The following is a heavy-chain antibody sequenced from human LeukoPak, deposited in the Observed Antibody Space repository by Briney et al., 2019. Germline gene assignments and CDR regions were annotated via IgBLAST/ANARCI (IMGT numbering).Heavy chain of an antibody. Sequence: SETLSLTCAVYGGSFSGYYWSWIRQPPGKGLEWIGEINHSGSTNYNPSLKSRVTISVDTSKNQFSLKLSSVTAADTAVYYCARGRRDGYRWGQGTLVTVSS. V-gene: IGHV4-34*01. CDR1: GGSFSGYY. D-gene: IGHD5-12*01. J-gene: IGHJ4*02. CDR3: ARGRRDGYR. CDR2: INHSGST.